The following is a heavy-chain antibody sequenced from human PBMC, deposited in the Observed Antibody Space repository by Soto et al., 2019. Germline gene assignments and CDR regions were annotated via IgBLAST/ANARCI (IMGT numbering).Heavy chain of an antibody. CDR1: GFTFSSYA. Sequence: EVQLLESGGGLVQPGGSLRLSCAASGFTFSSYAMSWVRQAPGKGLEWVSAISGSGGSTYYADSVKGRFTISRDNSKNTLYLQMNSLRAEDTAVYYCAKDRAITFGGVIVLPEFDYWGQGTLVTVSS. V-gene: IGHV3-23*01. J-gene: IGHJ4*02. CDR3: AKDRAITFGGVIVLPEFDY. D-gene: IGHD3-16*02. CDR2: ISGSGGST.